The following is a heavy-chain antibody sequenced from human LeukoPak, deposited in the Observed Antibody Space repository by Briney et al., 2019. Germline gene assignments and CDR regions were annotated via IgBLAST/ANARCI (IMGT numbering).Heavy chain of an antibody. J-gene: IGHJ4*02. CDR3: ARSNIIAAAGLGY. D-gene: IGHD6-13*01. Sequence: SETLSLTCTVSGGSISSSSYYWGWIRQPPGKGLEWIGSIYYSGSTCYNPSLKSRVTISVDTSKNQFSLQLNSVTPEDTAVYYCARSNIIAAAGLGYWGQGTLVTVSS. CDR2: IYYSGST. V-gene: IGHV4-39*01. CDR1: GGSISSSSYY.